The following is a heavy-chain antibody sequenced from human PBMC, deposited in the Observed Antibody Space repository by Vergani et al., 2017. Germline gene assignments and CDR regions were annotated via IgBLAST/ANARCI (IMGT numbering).Heavy chain of an antibody. CDR1: GFTVSSNY. D-gene: IGHD3-16*01. CDR2: ISGSGGST. Sequence: EVQLVESGGGLVQPGGSLRLSCAASGFTVSSNYMSWVRQAPGKGLEWVSAISGSGGSTYYADSVKGRFPISRDNSKNTLYLQMNSLRAEDTAVYYCARDLVGASYYFDYWGQGTLVTVSS. J-gene: IGHJ4*02. CDR3: ARDLVGASYYFDY. V-gene: IGHV3-23*04.